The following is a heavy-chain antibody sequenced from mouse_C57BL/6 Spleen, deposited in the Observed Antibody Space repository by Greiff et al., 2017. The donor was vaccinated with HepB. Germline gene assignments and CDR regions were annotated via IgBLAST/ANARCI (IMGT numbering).Heavy chain of an antibody. D-gene: IGHD1-1*01. CDR1: GYTFTSYG. J-gene: IGHJ1*03. CDR2: IYPRSGNT. Sequence: VQLQESGAELARPGASVKLSCKASGYTFTSYGISWVKQRTGQGLEWIGEIYPRSGNTYYNEKFKGKATLTADKSSSTAYMEIRSLTSEDSAVYFCARGYYGSRYWYFDVWGTGTTVTVSS. V-gene: IGHV1-81*01. CDR3: ARGYYGSRYWYFDV.